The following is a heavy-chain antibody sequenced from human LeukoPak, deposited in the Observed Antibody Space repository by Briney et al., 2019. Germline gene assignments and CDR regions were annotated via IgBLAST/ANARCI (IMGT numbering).Heavy chain of an antibody. Sequence: GESLKISCKGSGYIFTNHWIGWVRQMPGKGLEWMGIIYPGDSDTRYSPSFQGQVTISADKSISTAYLQWSSLKASDTAMYYCARQADYYDSSGYGNFDYWGQGALVTVSS. J-gene: IGHJ4*02. CDR1: GYIFTNHW. CDR2: IYPGDSDT. D-gene: IGHD3-22*01. CDR3: ARQADYYDSSGYGNFDY. V-gene: IGHV5-51*01.